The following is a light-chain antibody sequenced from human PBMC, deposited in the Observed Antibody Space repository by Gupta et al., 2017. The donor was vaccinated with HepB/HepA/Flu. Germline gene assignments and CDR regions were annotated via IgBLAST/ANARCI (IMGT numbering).Light chain of an antibody. J-gene: IGKJ2*04. V-gene: IGKV4-1*01. Sequence: DIVMTQSPDSLAVSLGERATINCKSSQSVLYSSNNKNYLAWYQQKPGQPPKLLIYWASTRESGVPDRFSGSGSGTDFTLTISSLQAEDVAVYYCQQYDSTPRCSFGQGTKLEIK. CDR3: QQYDSTPRCS. CDR1: QSVLYSSNNKNY. CDR2: WAS.